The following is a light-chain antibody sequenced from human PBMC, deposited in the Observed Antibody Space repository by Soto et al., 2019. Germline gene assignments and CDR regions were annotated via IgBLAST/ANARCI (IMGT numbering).Light chain of an antibody. V-gene: IGKV3-15*01. Sequence: EIVLTQSPATLSLSPGERATLSCRASQYVSSFLAWYQQKPGQAPRLLIYGASTRATGFPARFSGSVSGTESTLTISSLQSEDFAVYYCQQYNNWPPATFGQGTRLEIK. CDR1: QYVSSF. J-gene: IGKJ5*01. CDR3: QQYNNWPPAT. CDR2: GAS.